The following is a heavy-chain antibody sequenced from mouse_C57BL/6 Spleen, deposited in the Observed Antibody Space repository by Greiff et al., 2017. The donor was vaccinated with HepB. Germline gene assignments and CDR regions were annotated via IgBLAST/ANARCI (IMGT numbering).Heavy chain of an antibody. J-gene: IGHJ1*03. CDR1: GFTFSDAW. Sequence: EVMLVESGGGLVQPGGSMKLSCAASGFTFSDAWMDWVRQSPEKGLEWVAEIRNKANNHATYYAESVKGRFTISRDDSKSSVYLQMNSLRAEDTGIYYCTRLPSYWYFDVWGTGTTVTVSS. CDR2: IRNKANNHAT. V-gene: IGHV6-6*01. CDR3: TRLPSYWYFDV. D-gene: IGHD1-1*01.